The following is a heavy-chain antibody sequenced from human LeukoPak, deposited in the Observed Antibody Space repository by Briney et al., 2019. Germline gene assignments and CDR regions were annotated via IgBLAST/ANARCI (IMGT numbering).Heavy chain of an antibody. CDR2: ISSTGSYI. Sequence: GGSLRLSCAASGFSLNDYSMNWVRQAPGKGLEWVSFISSTGSYIYYADSVKGRFTISRDNAKNSLYLQMNGLRAEDTAVYYCARDGDYGDSHVHWYFDLWGRGSLVTVSS. D-gene: IGHD4-17*01. CDR1: GFSLNDYS. V-gene: IGHV3-21*01. CDR3: ARDGDYGDSHVHWYFDL. J-gene: IGHJ2*01.